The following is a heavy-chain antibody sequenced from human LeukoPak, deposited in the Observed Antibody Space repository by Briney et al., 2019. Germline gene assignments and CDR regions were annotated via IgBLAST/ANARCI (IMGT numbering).Heavy chain of an antibody. V-gene: IGHV3-74*01. CDR1: GFTFSSYW. Sequence: GGSLRLSCAASGFTFSSYWMHWVRQAPGKGLVWVSRINSDGSSTSYADSVKGRFTISRDNAKNTLYLQMNSLRAEDTAVYYCASTYYYGSGSCYIYYYGMDVWGKGTTVTVSS. J-gene: IGHJ6*04. CDR3: ASTYYYGSGSCYIYYYGMDV. D-gene: IGHD3-10*01. CDR2: INSDGSST.